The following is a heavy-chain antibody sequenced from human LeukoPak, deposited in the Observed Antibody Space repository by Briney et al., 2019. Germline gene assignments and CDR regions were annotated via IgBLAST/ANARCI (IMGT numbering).Heavy chain of an antibody. D-gene: IGHD3-10*01. CDR1: GFTFSSYN. V-gene: IGHV3-21*01. CDR3: ARGQRSRGRYFDY. J-gene: IGHJ4*02. CDR2: ISSSSTYI. Sequence: GGSLRLSCAASGFTFSSYNMNWVRQAPGNGLEWVASISSSSTYIYYADSVKGRFTISRDNVKTSLYLQMNSLRVEDTAVYYCARGQRSRGRYFDYWGQGPLVTVSS.